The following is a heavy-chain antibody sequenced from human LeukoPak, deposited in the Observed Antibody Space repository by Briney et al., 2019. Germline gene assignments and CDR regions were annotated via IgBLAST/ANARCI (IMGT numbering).Heavy chain of an antibody. J-gene: IGHJ4*02. Sequence: GGSLRLSCEASGFTFSDSAMSWVRQASGRGLEWVSLISASGGNSYYADSVKGRFTVSRDSSKNTLHLQMNSLRAEDTAVYYCARDKLSCWGQGTLVPVSS. CDR2: ISASGGNS. CDR1: GFTFSDSA. D-gene: IGHD1-26*01. CDR3: ARDKLSC. V-gene: IGHV3-23*01.